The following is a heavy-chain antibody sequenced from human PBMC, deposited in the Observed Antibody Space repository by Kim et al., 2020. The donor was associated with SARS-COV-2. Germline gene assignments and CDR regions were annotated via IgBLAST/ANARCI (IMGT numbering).Heavy chain of an antibody. J-gene: IGHJ4*02. V-gene: IGHV3-66*01. CDR1: GFTVSSNY. D-gene: IGHD2-15*01. CDR2: IYSGGST. CDR3: ARDPVNGYCSGGSCPL. Sequence: GGSLRLSCAASGFTVSSNYMSWVRQAPGKGLEWVSVIYSGGSTYYADSVKGRFTISRDNSKNTLYLQMNSLRAEDTAVYYCARDPVNGYCSGGSCPLWGQGTLVTVSS.